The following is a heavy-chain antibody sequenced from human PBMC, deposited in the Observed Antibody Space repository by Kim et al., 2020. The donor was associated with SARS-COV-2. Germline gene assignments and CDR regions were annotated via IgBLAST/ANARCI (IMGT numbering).Heavy chain of an antibody. CDR1: GFTFGTYW. J-gene: IGHJ5*02. D-gene: IGHD2-21*01. CDR3: ATRRGES. Sequence: GGSLRLSCAASGFTFGTYWMSWVRQAPGKGLEWVAHIMQDGNEKYYVDSVKGRFIISRDNAKNSLYLQMDSLRAEDTALYYCATRRGESWGQGTLVAVSS. CDR2: IMQDGNEK. V-gene: IGHV3-7*01.